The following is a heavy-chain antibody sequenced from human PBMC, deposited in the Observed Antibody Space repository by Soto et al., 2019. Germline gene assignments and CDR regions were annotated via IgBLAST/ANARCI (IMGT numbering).Heavy chain of an antibody. D-gene: IGHD3-10*01. Sequence: SETLSLTCAVYGGSFSGYYWSWIRQPPGKGLEWIGEINHSGSTNYNPSLKSRVTISVDTSKNQFSLKLSSVTAADTAVYYCARGGAGSVLLWFGELFWFDPWGQGTLVTVSS. CDR1: GGSFSGYY. V-gene: IGHV4-34*01. CDR2: INHSGST. CDR3: ARGGAGSVLLWFGELFWFDP. J-gene: IGHJ5*02.